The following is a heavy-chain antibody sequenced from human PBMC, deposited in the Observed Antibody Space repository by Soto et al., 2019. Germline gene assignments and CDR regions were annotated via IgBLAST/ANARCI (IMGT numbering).Heavy chain of an antibody. CDR3: AREIMAADQVDY. V-gene: IGHV4-30-4*01. D-gene: IGHD6-13*01. CDR2: VHYSGNT. J-gene: IGHJ4*01. Sequence: SETLSLTCTVSGGSIRSGDYYWSWIRQTPERGLEWCGYVHYSGNTFYNPSLKSRATISLDTSRNQFSLNLSSVTAADSAVYYCAREIMAADQVDYWGHGALVTVSS. CDR1: GGSIRSGDYY.